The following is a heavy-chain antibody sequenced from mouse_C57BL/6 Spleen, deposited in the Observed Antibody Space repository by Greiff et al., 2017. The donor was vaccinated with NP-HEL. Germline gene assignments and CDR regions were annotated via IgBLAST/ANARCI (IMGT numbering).Heavy chain of an antibody. CDR2: IWRGGST. D-gene: IGHD1-1*01. V-gene: IGHV2-5*01. CDR1: GFSLTSYG. Sequence: VQLQQSGPGLVQPSQSLSITCTVSGFSLTSYGVHWVRQSPGKGLEWLGVIWRGGSTDYNAAFMSRLSITKDNSKSQVFFKMNSLQADDTAIYYCAKKDGSSSLYAMDYWGQGTSVTVSS. CDR3: AKKDGSSSLYAMDY. J-gene: IGHJ4*01.